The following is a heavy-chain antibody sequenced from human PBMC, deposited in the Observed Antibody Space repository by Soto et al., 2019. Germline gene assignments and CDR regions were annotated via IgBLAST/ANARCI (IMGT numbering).Heavy chain of an antibody. CDR2: ISCSGGST. CDR3: AVLVDTGMRFDY. CDR1: GFTFSSYA. V-gene: IGHV3-23*01. J-gene: IGHJ4*02. Sequence: EVQLLESGGGLVQPGGSLRLSCAASGFTFSSYAMSWVRQAPGKGLEWVSAISCSGGSTYYADSVKGRFTISRDNSKNTLYLQMNSLRAEDMAVYYCAVLVDTGMRFDYWGQGTLVTVSS. D-gene: IGHD5-18*01.